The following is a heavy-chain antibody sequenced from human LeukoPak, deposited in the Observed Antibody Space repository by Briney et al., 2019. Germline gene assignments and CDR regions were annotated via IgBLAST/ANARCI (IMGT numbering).Heavy chain of an antibody. Sequence: SETLSLTCTVSGGSISSYYWRWIRQPPGKGLEWIGYSYTSGSTNYNPSLKSRVTISVDTSKIQFSLKLSSVTAADTAVYYCAAIAAPDAFDIWGQGTMVTVSS. CDR3: AAIAAPDAFDI. V-gene: IGHV4-4*09. J-gene: IGHJ3*02. CDR1: GGSISSYY. CDR2: SYTSGST. D-gene: IGHD6-13*01.